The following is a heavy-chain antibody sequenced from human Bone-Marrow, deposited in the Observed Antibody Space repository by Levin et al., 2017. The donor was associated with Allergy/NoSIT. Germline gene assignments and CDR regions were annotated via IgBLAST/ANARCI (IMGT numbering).Heavy chain of an antibody. CDR3: ARDRLPYGDFVSPWFDP. CDR2: LWYNGRDT. D-gene: IGHD4-17*01. J-gene: IGHJ5*02. CDR1: GFRLIDYG. Sequence: GGSLRLSCAVSGFRLIDYGMHWVRQAPGKGLEWVAVLWYNGRDTFYTGSVEGRFTISRDSSKNTLYLQMQSLRGEDTAVYYCARDRLPYGDFVSPWFDPWGQGTRVLVSS. V-gene: IGHV3-33*01.